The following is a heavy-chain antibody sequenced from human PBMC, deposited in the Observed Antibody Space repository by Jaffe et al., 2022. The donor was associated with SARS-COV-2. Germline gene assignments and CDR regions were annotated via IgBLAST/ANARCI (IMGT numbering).Heavy chain of an antibody. D-gene: IGHD4-4*01. CDR3: ARRLTSAPKDWYFDL. J-gene: IGHJ2*01. Sequence: QVQLVQSGAEVREPGSSVKVSCKTSGGTFSKFAFSWVRQAPGQGLDWMGGIIPIFGTANYAQKFQGRVTITADESTNTAYMELSSLRSDDTAVYYCARRLTSAPKDWYFDLWGRGTLVTVSS. V-gene: IGHV1-69*01. CDR1: GGTFSKFA. CDR2: IIPIFGTA.